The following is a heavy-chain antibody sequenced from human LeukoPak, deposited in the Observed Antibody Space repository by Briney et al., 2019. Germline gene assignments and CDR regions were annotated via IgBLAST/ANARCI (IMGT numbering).Heavy chain of an antibody. CDR2: ISAYNGNT. D-gene: IGHD6-13*01. Sequence: ASVKVSCKASGYTFTSYGISWVRQAPGQGLEWMGWISAYNGNTNYAQKLQGRVTMTTDTSTSTAYMELRSLRSDDTAVYYCARVNRGSSWYTNFDYWGQGTPVTVSS. CDR3: ARVNRGSSWYTNFDY. J-gene: IGHJ4*02. V-gene: IGHV1-18*01. CDR1: GYTFTSYG.